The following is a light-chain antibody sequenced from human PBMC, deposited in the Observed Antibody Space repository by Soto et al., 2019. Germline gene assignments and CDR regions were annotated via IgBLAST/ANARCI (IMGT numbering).Light chain of an antibody. V-gene: IGKV3D-20*02. CDR2: GTS. J-gene: IGKJ2*01. Sequence: EIVLTQSPGTLSVSPGERATLSCRASQTISSNYLAWYQQKPGQAPSLLIYGTSSRATGIPDRFSGSGSGTDFTLTISRLEPEDSAVYYCQQRGKWPRTFGQGTKLEIK. CDR3: QQRGKWPRT. CDR1: QTISSNY.